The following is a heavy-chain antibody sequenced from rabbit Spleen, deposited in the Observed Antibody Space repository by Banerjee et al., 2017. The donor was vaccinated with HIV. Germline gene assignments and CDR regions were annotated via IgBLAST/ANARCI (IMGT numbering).Heavy chain of an antibody. CDR1: GIDFSAYYY. J-gene: IGHJ4*01. Sequence: QSLEESGGGLVKPGASLTLTCKASGIDFSAYYYMCWVRQAPGKGLEWIACIGVGSGGNTYYANWAKGRFTISKTSSTTVTLQMTSLTAADTATYFCAGDYGSVVYVGYFNLWGPGTLVTVS. CDR2: IGVGSGGNT. V-gene: IGHV1S40*01. CDR3: AGDYGSVVYVGYFNL. D-gene: IGHD5-1*01.